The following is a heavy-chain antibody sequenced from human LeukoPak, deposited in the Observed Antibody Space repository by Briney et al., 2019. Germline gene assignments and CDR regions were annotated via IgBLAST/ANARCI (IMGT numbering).Heavy chain of an antibody. CDR2: ISGSGGST. D-gene: IGHD1-20*01. CDR3: VKEITGTTDFDY. J-gene: IGHJ4*02. CDR1: GFTFSSYA. V-gene: IGHV3-23*01. Sequence: AGGSLRLSCAASGFTFSSYAMSWVRQAPGKGLEWVSAISGSGGSTYYADSVKGRFTISRDNSKNTLYLQMSSLRAEDTAVYYCVKEITGTTDFDYWGQGTLVTVSS.